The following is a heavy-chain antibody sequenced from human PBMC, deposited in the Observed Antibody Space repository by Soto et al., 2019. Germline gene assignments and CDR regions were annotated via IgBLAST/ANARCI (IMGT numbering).Heavy chain of an antibody. CDR2: INHSGST. CDR1: GGSFSGYY. D-gene: IGHD2-21*02. J-gene: IGHJ4*02. V-gene: IGHV4-34*01. CDR3: ARASAYCGGDCYSLVDFDY. Sequence: SETLSLTCAVYGGSFSGYYWSWIRQPPGKGLEWIGEINHSGSTNYNPSLKSRVTISVDTSKNQFSLKLSSVTAADTAVYYCARASAYCGGDCYSLVDFDYWGQGTLVT.